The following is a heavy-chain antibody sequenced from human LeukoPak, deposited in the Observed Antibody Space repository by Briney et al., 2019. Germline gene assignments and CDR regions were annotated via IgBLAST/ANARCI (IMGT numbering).Heavy chain of an antibody. CDR2: IYTSGST. J-gene: IGHJ6*02. D-gene: IGHD3-10*01. V-gene: IGHV4-4*07. CDR3: ARVGGSGSYYNVADYYGMDV. CDR1: GGSISSYY. Sequence: PSETLSLTCTVSGGSISSYYWGWIRQPAGKGLEWIGRIYTSGSTNYNPSLKSRVTMSVDTSKNQFSLKLSSVTAADTAVYYCARVGGSGSYYNVADYYGMDVWGQGTTVTVSS.